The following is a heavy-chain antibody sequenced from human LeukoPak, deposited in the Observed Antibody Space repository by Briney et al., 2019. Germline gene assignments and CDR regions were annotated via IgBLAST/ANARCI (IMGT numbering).Heavy chain of an antibody. CDR1: NDSISSYC. Sequence: SKTLSLTCTVSNDSISSYCCSWVRQPPGKGLEWIGFMCPSGRTDYNPSLKSRVTMSVDTSKNQLSMELRFLTAADTAVYYCATSYDGKTAPYDLWGHGTLVTVSS. V-gene: IGHV4-4*08. D-gene: IGHD4-23*01. CDR2: MCPSGRT. J-gene: IGHJ5*02. CDR3: ATSYDGKTAPYDL.